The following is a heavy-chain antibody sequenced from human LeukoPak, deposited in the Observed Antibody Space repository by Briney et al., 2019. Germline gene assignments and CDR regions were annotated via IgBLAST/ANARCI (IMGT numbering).Heavy chain of an antibody. V-gene: IGHV3-23*01. CDR3: AKSRGIYDNSGWRTFDY. CDR2: ISAGGDTT. D-gene: IGHD6-19*01. Sequence: GGSLRLSCAASGFTFSTYTLTWVRQAPGKGLEWVSIISAGGDTTYYADSVKGRFTISRDNPKNTLYLLMNSLRAEDTAVYYCAKSRGIYDNSGWRTFDYWGQGTLVTVSS. CDR1: GFTFSTYT. J-gene: IGHJ4*02.